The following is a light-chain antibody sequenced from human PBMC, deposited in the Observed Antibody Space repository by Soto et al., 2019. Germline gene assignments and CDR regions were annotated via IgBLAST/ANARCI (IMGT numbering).Light chain of an antibody. CDR1: QSISNY. CDR2: AAS. CDR3: QQSFRSPFT. J-gene: IGKJ3*01. Sequence: DIQMTQSPSSLSASVGDRVTITCRASQSISNYLNWYQQKPGKAPKLLIYAASSLQSGVPSSFSGSGSGTDFTLIISSLQPADFATYDCQQSFRSPFTFGPGIKVHI. V-gene: IGKV1-39*01.